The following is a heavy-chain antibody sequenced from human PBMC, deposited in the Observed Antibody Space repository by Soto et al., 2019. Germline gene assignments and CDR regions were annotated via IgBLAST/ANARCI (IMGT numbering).Heavy chain of an antibody. J-gene: IGHJ3*02. V-gene: IGHV3-21*01. CDR1: GFTFSTYS. CDR2: ISSSSSPI. Sequence: GGSLRLSCSASGFTFSTYSMNSVRQAPGKGLEWVSSISSSSSPIYYADSVEGRFTISRDNAKNSLYLQMNSLRAEDTAVYYCARGRYCSGGSCSDDHAFDIWGQGTMVTVSS. CDR3: ARGRYCSGGSCSDDHAFDI. D-gene: IGHD2-15*01.